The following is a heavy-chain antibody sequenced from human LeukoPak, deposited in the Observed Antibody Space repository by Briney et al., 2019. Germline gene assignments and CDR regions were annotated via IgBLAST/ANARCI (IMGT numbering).Heavy chain of an antibody. CDR1: GGTFSSYG. CDR2: IIPIFGTA. CDR3: VRTSPNWGFDY. J-gene: IGHJ4*02. D-gene: IGHD7-27*01. Sequence: SVKVSCKASGGTFSSYGISWVRQAPGQGLEWMGGIIPIFGTANYAQKFQGRVTITADESTSTAYMELSSLRSEDTAIYYCVRTSPNWGFDYWGQGTLVTVSS. V-gene: IGHV1-69*13.